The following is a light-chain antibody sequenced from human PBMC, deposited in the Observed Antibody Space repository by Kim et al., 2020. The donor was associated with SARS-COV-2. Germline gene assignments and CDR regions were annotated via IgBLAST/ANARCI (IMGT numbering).Light chain of an antibody. V-gene: IGKV1-17*01. CDR3: LQHSTYLIT. CDR1: QDIRND. CDR2: GAS. Sequence: AAVGDRVTITCRASQDIRNDLGWYQQNPGRAPKRLIYGASSLQSGVPSRSSGSGSGTEFTLTITIVQPEDFATYFCLQHSTYLITYGQGTRLVIK. J-gene: IGKJ5*01.